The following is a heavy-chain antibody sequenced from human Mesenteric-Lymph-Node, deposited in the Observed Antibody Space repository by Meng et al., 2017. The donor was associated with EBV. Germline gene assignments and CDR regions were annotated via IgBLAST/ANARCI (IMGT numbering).Heavy chain of an antibody. V-gene: IGHV3-30-3*01. D-gene: IGHD1-26*01. J-gene: IGHJ4*02. CDR2: VQYDGIYK. CDR3: AKAEATSFDY. Sequence: VQPVKSGGGLVQPGESLRLSFAASGFTFNNYPMHWVRQAPGKGLEWVAVVQYDGIYKYYADSVKGRFTISRDNSKNMVYLQMDSLRTEDTAVYYCAKAEATSFDYWGQGTLVTVSS. CDR1: GFTFNNYP.